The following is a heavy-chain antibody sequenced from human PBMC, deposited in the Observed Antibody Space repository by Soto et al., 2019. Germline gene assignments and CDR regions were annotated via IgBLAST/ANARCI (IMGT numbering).Heavy chain of an antibody. V-gene: IGHV4-39*07. D-gene: IGHD4-17*01. CDR1: GDSISSSTYF. CDR2: IYYSGST. Sequence: PSETLSLTCTVSGDSISSSTYFWGWVRQPPGKGLEWIGTIYYSGSTYYNPSLKSRVTISVDRSKNQFSLKLSSVTAADTAVYYCARPQPTVTSYAYGGQGTLVTVPS. J-gene: IGHJ4*02. CDR3: ARPQPTVTSYAY.